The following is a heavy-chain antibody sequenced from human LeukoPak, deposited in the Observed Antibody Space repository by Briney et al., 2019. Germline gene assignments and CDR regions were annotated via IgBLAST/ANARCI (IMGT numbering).Heavy chain of an antibody. Sequence: PSETLSLTCAVSGGSTSSGGYSWSWIRQPPGKGLEWIGYIYHSGSTYYNPSLKSRVTISVDRSKNQFSLKLSSVTAADTAVYYCARGGDFDWFPFDYWGQGTLVTVSS. CDR2: IYHSGST. V-gene: IGHV4-30-2*01. D-gene: IGHD3-9*01. CDR1: GGSTSSGGYS. CDR3: ARGGDFDWFPFDY. J-gene: IGHJ4*02.